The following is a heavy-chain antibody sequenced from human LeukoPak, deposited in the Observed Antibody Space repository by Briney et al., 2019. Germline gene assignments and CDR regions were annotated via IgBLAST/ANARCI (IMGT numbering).Heavy chain of an antibody. J-gene: IGHJ4*02. D-gene: IGHD3-22*01. CDR3: ARGNRYYYDSSGYFPTTKFDY. Sequence: SQTLSLTCAISGDSVSSNSATWNWIRQSPSRGLEWLGRTFYSSKWYNDYAVSVKSRITINPDTSKNQFSLQLNSVTPEDTPVYYCARGNRYYYDSSGYFPTTKFDYWGQGTLVTVSS. CDR1: GDSVSSNSAT. CDR2: TFYSSKWYN. V-gene: IGHV6-1*01.